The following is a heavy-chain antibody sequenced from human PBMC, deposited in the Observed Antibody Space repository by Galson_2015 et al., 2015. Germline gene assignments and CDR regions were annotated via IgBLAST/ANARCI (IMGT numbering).Heavy chain of an antibody. Sequence: LRLSCAASGFTFSRFAMTWVRQAPGKGLEWVSAIGDSGATKKYATSVKGRFTISRDNSKNTVYLQMSSLRAEDTAVYYCAKDWSASNWGQGTLVTVSS. D-gene: IGHD3-3*01. CDR3: AKDWSASN. V-gene: IGHV3-23*01. CDR2: IGDSGATK. J-gene: IGHJ4*02. CDR1: GFTFSRFA.